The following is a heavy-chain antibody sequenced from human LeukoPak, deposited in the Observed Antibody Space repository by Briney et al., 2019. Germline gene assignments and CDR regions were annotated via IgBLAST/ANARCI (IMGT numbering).Heavy chain of an antibody. D-gene: IGHD6-6*01. Sequence: SETLPLTCTVSGGSISSYYWSWIRQPPGKGLGWIGYIYYSGSTNYNPSLKSRVTISVDTSKNQFSLKLSSVTAADTAVYYCARQGRYSSSSLYVDYWGQGTLVTVSS. V-gene: IGHV4-59*08. CDR3: ARQGRYSSSSLYVDY. J-gene: IGHJ4*02. CDR1: GGSISSYY. CDR2: IYYSGST.